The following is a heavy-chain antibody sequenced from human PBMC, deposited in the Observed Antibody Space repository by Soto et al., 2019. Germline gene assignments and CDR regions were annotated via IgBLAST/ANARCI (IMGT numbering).Heavy chain of an antibody. J-gene: IGHJ6*02. V-gene: IGHV4-59*08. CDR1: SGPSRSYN. D-gene: IGHD1-26*01. CDR2: VYYTGDT. CDR3: VRQGIDYLRGLGDG. Sequence: QVQLQQSGPRLVKPSETLSLTCTVSSGPSRSYNWGWIRQSPRRGLEWIGYVYYTGDTAYNPSLTGRVTISADSSTNTISLIVCSVAAADTAVYYCVRQGIDYLRGLGDGWGQGTTVTVSS.